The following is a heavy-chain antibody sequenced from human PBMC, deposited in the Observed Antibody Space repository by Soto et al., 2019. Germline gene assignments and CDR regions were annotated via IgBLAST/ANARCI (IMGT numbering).Heavy chain of an antibody. J-gene: IGHJ3*02. D-gene: IGHD3-22*01. CDR3: ARDTYYYDSSDHFSADAFDI. CDR2: ISNDGSST. Sequence: EVQLVESGGDLVQPGGSQRLSCAASGFTSSSYWIHWVRQAPGKGLVWVSRISNDGSSTNYADSVKGRFTISRDNAKNTVYLQMNSLRAEDTAVYYCARDTYYYDSSDHFSADAFDIWGQGTMVTVSS. CDR1: GFTSSSYW. V-gene: IGHV3-74*01.